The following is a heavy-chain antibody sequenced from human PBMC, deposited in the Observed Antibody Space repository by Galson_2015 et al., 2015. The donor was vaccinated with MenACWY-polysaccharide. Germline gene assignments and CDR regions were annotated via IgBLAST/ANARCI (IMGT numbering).Heavy chain of an antibody. CDR1: EGSMSRYY. D-gene: IGHD1-1*01. CDR3: ARRAGATSGASRFDP. CDR2: IYDSDTGST. Sequence: TLSLTCTVSEGSMSRYYWSWIRQSPGKGLEWIGYIYDSDTGSTNYNPSLKSRVTISADTSKNQFSLFLSSVTAADTAVYFCARRAGATSGASRFDPCGQGTRVTVSS. J-gene: IGHJ5*02. V-gene: IGHV4-59*08.